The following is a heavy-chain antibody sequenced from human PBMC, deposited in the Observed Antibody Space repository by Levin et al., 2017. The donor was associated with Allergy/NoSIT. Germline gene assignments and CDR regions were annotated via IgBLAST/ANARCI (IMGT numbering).Heavy chain of an antibody. D-gene: IGHD1-1*01. V-gene: IGHV3-11*06. CDR1: GFTFSDYY. Sequence: PGGSLRLSCAASGFTFSDYYMSWIRQAPGKGLEWVSYISSSSSYTNYADSVKGRFTISRDNAKNSLYLQMNSLRAEDTAVYYCARSRARWNAFDIWGQGTMVTVSS. J-gene: IGHJ3*02. CDR2: ISSSSSYT. CDR3: ARSRARWNAFDI.